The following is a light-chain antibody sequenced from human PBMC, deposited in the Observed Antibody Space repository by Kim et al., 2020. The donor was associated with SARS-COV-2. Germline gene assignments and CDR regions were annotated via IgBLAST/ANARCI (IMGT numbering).Light chain of an antibody. CDR2: RNN. V-gene: IGLV1-47*01. CDR3: AAWDDSLNYV. CDR1: SSNIGSNY. J-gene: IGLJ1*01. Sequence: ELTQPPSESGTPGQRVTISCSGSSSNIGSNYVYWYQQLPGTAPKLLIYRNNQRPSGVPDRFSGSKSGTSASLAISGLRSEDEADYYCAAWDDSLNYVFGTGTKVTVL.